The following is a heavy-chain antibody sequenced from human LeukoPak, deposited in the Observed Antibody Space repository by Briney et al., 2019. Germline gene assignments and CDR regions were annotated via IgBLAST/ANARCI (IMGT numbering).Heavy chain of an antibody. D-gene: IGHD3-10*01. CDR3: ASLRRAYYYGSGSPRRGFDP. CDR1: GGSISSGDYY. CDR2: IYYSGST. Sequence: SETLSLTCTVSGGSISSGDYYWSWIRQPPGKGLEWIGYIYYSGSTYYNPSLKSRVTISVDTSKNQFSLKLSSVTAADTAVYYCASLRRAYYYGSGSPRRGFDPWGQGTLVTVSS. J-gene: IGHJ5*02. V-gene: IGHV4-30-4*01.